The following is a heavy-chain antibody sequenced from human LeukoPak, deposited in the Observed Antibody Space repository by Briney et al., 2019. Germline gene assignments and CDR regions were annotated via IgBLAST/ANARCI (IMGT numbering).Heavy chain of an antibody. CDR3: ARGLRSAAGTEIGYRGDYYFDY. Sequence: SETLSLTCAVYGGSFSGYYWSWIRQPPGKGLEWIGEINHSGSTNYNPSLKSRVTISVDTSKNQFSLKLSSVTAADTAVYYCARGLRSAAGTEIGYRGDYYFDYWGQGTLVTVSS. CDR1: GGSFSGYY. V-gene: IGHV4-34*01. CDR2: INHSGST. J-gene: IGHJ4*02. D-gene: IGHD6-13*01.